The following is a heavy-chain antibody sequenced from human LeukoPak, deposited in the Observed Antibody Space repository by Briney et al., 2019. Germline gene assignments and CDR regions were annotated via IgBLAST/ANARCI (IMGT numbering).Heavy chain of an antibody. Sequence: GGSLRLSCAASGFTFSSYAMHWVRQAPGKGLEWVAVISYDGSNKYYADSVKGRFTISRDNSKNTLYLQMNSLRAEDTAVYYCARVFSGYDRSFDYWGQGTLVTVSS. D-gene: IGHD5-12*01. V-gene: IGHV3-30*14. CDR2: ISYDGSNK. CDR3: ARVFSGYDRSFDY. CDR1: GFTFSSYA. J-gene: IGHJ4*02.